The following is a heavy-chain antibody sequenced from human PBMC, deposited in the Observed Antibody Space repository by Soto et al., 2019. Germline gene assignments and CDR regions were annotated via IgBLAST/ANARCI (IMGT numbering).Heavy chain of an antibody. CDR2: ISDDGTNK. J-gene: IGHJ4*02. CDR3: VGGHYFGDY. CDR1: GFTFSSYS. D-gene: IGHD3-10*01. V-gene: IGHV3-30*03. Sequence: VQLVESGGGLVKPGGSLRLSCAASGFTFSSYSMQWVRQAPGKGLEWVALISDDGTNKYYRDSVKGRFTVSRDNSKNTLYLQVNSLRAEDTAVYYCVGGHYFGDYWGQGTLVTVSS.